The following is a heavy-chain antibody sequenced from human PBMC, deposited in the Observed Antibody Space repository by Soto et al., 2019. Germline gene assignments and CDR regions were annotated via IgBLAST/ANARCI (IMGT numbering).Heavy chain of an antibody. J-gene: IGHJ5*02. Sequence: EVQLLESGGDLTQPGGSLRLSCAASGFTFPAYAMGWVRQAPGKGLERVSGINRGHYTFYADAVRGRFTISRDKPRNTVYLQMKSLRVEDTALYYCAKYTVTEDLGETWGQGILVTVSS. V-gene: IGHV3-23*05. D-gene: IGHD4-17*01. CDR3: AKYTVTEDLGET. CDR1: GFTFPAYA. CDR2: INRGHYT.